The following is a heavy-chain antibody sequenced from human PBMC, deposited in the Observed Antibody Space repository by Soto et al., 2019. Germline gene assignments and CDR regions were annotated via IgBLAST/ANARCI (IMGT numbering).Heavy chain of an antibody. CDR2: INHSGST. Sequence: SETLSLTCAVYGGSFSGYYWSWIRQPPGKGLEWIGEINHSGSTNYNPSLKSRVTISVDTSKNQFSLKLSSVTAADTAVYYCARVRLRLGELAIYYYYGMDVWGQGTTVTVSS. J-gene: IGHJ6*02. V-gene: IGHV4-34*01. D-gene: IGHD3-16*01. CDR3: ARVRLRLGELAIYYYYGMDV. CDR1: GGSFSGYY.